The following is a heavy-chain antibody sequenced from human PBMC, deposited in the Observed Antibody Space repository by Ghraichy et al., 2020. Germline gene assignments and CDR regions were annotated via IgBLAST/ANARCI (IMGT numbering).Heavy chain of an antibody. D-gene: IGHD1-26*01. V-gene: IGHV3-49*04. J-gene: IGHJ4*02. CDR1: GFTFGDYA. CDR2: IRSKAYGGTT. Sequence: GGSLRLSCTASGFTFGDYAMSWVRQAPGKGLEWVGFIRSKAYGGTTEYAASVKGRFTISRDDSKSIVYLQMNSLKTEDTAVYYCTIVGATPIDYWGQGTLVSVSS. CDR3: TIVGATPIDY.